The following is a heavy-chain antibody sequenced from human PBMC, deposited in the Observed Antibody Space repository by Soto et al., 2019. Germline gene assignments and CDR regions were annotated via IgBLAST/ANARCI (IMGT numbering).Heavy chain of an antibody. CDR1: GGTFSSYT. D-gene: IGHD2-15*01. Sequence: SVKVSCKASGGTFSSYTISWVRQAPGQGLEWMGRIIPILGIANYAQKFQGRVTITADKSTSTAYMELSGLRSEDTAVYYCARGYCSGGSCYRTWWFDPWGQGTLVTVSS. J-gene: IGHJ5*02. CDR2: IIPILGIA. CDR3: ARGYCSGGSCYRTWWFDP. V-gene: IGHV1-69*02.